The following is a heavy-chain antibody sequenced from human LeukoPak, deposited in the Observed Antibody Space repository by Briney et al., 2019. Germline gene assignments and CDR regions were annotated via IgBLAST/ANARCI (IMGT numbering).Heavy chain of an antibody. V-gene: IGHV4-34*01. J-gene: IGHJ4*02. D-gene: IGHD5-18*01. CDR1: GGSFSGYY. CDR3: ARRAPYSYEWSTLDY. Sequence: SETLSLTCAVYGGSFSGYYWSWIRRPPGKGLEWIGEINHSGSTNYNPSLKSRVTISVDTSKNQFSLKLSSVTAADTAVYYCARRAPYSYEWSTLDYWGQGTLVTVSS. CDR2: INHSGST.